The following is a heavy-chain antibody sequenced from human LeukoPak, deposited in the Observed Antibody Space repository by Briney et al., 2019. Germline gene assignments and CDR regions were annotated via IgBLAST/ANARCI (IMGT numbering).Heavy chain of an antibody. Sequence: SETLSLTCAVYGASVSAYYWSWIRQPPGKGREWIGYIYYSGSTNYNPSLKSRVTISLDTSKNQFSLNLRSVTAADTAVYYCARDVIVGAQGGVYWGQGTLVTASS. CDR1: GASVSAYY. J-gene: IGHJ4*02. V-gene: IGHV4-59*02. CDR2: IYYSGST. CDR3: ARDVIVGAQGGVY. D-gene: IGHD1-26*01.